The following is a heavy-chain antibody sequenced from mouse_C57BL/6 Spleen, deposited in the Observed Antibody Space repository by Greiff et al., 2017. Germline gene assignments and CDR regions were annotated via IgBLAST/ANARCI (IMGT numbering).Heavy chain of an antibody. CDR1: GYTFTSYW. Sequence: QVQLQQPGAELVRPGSSVKLSCKASGYTFTSYWLHWVKQRPIQGLELIGNIDPSDSETHYNQKFKDKATLTVDKSSSTAYMQLSSLTSEDSAVYYCARWDYYGSSYPHYWGQGTTLTVSS. CDR2: IDPSDSET. V-gene: IGHV1-52*01. CDR3: ARWDYYGSSYPHY. D-gene: IGHD1-1*01. J-gene: IGHJ2*01.